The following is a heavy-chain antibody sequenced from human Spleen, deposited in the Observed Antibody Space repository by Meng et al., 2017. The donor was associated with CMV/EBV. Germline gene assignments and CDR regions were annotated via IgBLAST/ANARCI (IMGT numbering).Heavy chain of an antibody. CDR2: ISSSSSYI. D-gene: IGHD3-9*01. CDR1: GFTFSSYS. J-gene: IGHJ5*02. V-gene: IGHV3-21*01. Sequence: EVQLVESGGGLVKPGGALRLFCAAFGFTFSSYSMNWVRQAPGKGLEWVSSISSSSSYIYYADSVKGRFTISRDNAKNSLYLQMNSLRAEDTAVYYCARTKLRYFDWLSYNWFDPWGQGPLVTVYS. CDR3: ARTKLRYFDWLSYNWFDP.